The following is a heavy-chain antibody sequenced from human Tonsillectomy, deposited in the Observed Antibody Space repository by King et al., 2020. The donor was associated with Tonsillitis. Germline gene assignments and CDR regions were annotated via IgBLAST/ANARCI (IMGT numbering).Heavy chain of an antibody. J-gene: IGHJ4*02. Sequence: QLVQSGAEVKKPGSSVKVSCKASGGTFSSYTIRWVRQAPGQGLEWMGGIIPMVGTANYAQKFQGRVTITADESTSTAYMDLSSLRSEDTAVYYCASSDTSAWTGDYWGQGTLVTVSS. CDR1: GGTFSSYT. CDR3: ASSDTSAWTGDY. CDR2: IIPMVGTA. D-gene: IGHD6-19*01. V-gene: IGHV1-69*12.